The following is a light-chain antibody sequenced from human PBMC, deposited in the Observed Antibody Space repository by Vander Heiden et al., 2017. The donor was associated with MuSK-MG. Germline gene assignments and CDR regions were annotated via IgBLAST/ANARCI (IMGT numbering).Light chain of an antibody. CDR1: QSVFYTSNSQNY. J-gene: IGKJ4*01. V-gene: IGKV4-1*01. CDR2: WAS. CDR3: HQYASSPLT. Sequence: DIVMTQSTDSLSVSLGERATINCKSSQSVFYTSNSQNYLAWYQQKPGQPLKLLIYWASIRGSGVPDRFSGSGSGTDFTLTISILHAEDVAVYYCHQYASSPLTFGGRTKVEIK.